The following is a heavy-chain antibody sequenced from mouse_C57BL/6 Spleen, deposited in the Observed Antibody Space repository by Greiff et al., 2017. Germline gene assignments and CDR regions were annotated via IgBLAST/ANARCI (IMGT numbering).Heavy chain of an antibody. CDR3: VRQPYYDYARGAMDY. CDR2: IRSKSNNYAT. V-gene: IGHV10-1*01. CDR1: GFSFNTYA. Sequence: EVKLEESGGGLVQPKGSLKLSCAASGFSFNTYAMNWVRQAPGKGLEWVARIRSKSNNYATYYADSVKDRFTISRDDSESMLYLQMNNLKTEDTAMYYCVRQPYYDYARGAMDYWGQGTSVTVSS. J-gene: IGHJ4*01. D-gene: IGHD2-4*01.